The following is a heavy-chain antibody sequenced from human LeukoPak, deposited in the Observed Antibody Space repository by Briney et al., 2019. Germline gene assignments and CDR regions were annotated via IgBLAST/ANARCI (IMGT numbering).Heavy chain of an antibody. D-gene: IGHD1-26*01. CDR1: GGSISSYY. V-gene: IGHV4-59*01. Sequence: PSETLSLTCAVSGGSISSYYWSWIRQPPGKGLEWIGYIYYSGSTNYNPSLKSRVTISVDTSKNQFSLKLSSVTAADTAVYYCARSRELDDYWGQGTLVTVSS. CDR3: ARSRELDDY. J-gene: IGHJ4*02. CDR2: IYYSGST.